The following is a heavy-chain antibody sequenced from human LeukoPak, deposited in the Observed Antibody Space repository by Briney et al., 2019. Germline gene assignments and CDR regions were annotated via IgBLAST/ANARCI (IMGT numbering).Heavy chain of an antibody. CDR2: IRCKANSYAT. CDR1: GFTFSGSA. V-gene: IGHV3-73*01. CDR3: TRWWDVVVPANYYYYYMDV. J-gene: IGHJ6*03. D-gene: IGHD2-2*01. Sequence: GGSLRLSCAASGFTFSGSAMHWVRQASGKGLEWVGRIRCKANSYATAYAASVKGRFTISRDDSKNTAYLQMNSLKTEDTAVYYCTRWWDVVVPANYYYYYMDVWGKGTTVTVSS.